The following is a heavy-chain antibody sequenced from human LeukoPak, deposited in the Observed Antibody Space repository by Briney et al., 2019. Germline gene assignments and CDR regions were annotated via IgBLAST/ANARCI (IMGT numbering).Heavy chain of an antibody. CDR1: GFTFSKYA. V-gene: IGHV3-64*04. CDR2: ISSYGGST. Sequence: GGSLRLSCSASGFTFSKYAMHWVRQAPGKGLEYVSGISSYGGSTYYADSVKGRFTISRHNSKNTLYLQMNSLRAEDTAVYHCAKVRSSSWYGNGMDVWGQGTTVTVSS. CDR3: AKVRSSSWYGNGMDV. D-gene: IGHD6-13*01. J-gene: IGHJ6*02.